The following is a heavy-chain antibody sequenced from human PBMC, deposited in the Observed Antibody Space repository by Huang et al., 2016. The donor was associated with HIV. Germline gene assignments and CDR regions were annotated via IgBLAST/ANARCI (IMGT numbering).Heavy chain of an antibody. CDR1: GFTFSSYG. V-gene: IGHV3-30*18. CDR3: AKGGSAAAVLDF. D-gene: IGHD6-13*01. Sequence: QVQLVESGGGVVQPGRSLRSSCAASGFTFSSYGRPWVRQAPGKGLEWVAVISYDGKTKYYADYVRGRFSISRDNSKTTVYLQLNSLRVEDTAVYYCAKGGSAAAVLDFWGQGTLVTVSS. J-gene: IGHJ4*02. CDR2: ISYDGKTK.